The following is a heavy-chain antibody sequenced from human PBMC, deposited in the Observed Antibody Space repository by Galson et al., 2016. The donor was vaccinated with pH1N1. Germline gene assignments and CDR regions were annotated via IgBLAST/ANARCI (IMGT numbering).Heavy chain of an antibody. D-gene: IGHD4-17*01. V-gene: IGHV3-7*01. CDR1: GFSFSNYL. CDR3: ARDHDFGDSDPSHYYYGMDV. J-gene: IGHJ6*02. CDR2: IKQDGSEK. Sequence: SLRLSCAASGFSFSNYLMSWVRQAPGKGLEWVANIKQDGSEKYYVDSVKGRFTISRDNAKSSLYLQMSSLRAEDTAVYYCARDHDFGDSDPSHYYYGMDVWGQGTTVTVSS.